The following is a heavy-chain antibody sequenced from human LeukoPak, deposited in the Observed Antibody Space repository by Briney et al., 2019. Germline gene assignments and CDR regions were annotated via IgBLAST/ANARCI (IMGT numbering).Heavy chain of an antibody. D-gene: IGHD5-12*01. J-gene: IGHJ4*02. CDR3: ATIVPDVVATMLTDY. CDR2: IYNDGRT. CDR1: GFTVSSSY. V-gene: IGHV3-53*01. Sequence: GGSLGLSCAASGFTVSSSYISWVRQAPGKGLEWVSVIYNDGRTYHADSVKGRFTISRDNSKNTVYLQMDTLRAEDTAVYYCATIVPDVVATMLTDYWGQGTLVTVSS.